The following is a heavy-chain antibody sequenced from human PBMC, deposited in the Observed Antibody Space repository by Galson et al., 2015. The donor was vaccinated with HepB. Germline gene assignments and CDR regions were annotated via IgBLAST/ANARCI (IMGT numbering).Heavy chain of an antibody. CDR1: GYTLTELS. J-gene: IGHJ6*02. V-gene: IGHV1-24*01. Sequence: SVKVSCKVSGYTLTELSMHWVRQAPGKGLGWMGGFDPEDGETIYAQKFQGRVTMTEDTSTDTAYMELSGLRSEDTAVYYCATGALVLGYGMDVWGQGTTVTVSS. CDR2: FDPEDGET. CDR3: ATGALVLGYGMDV. D-gene: IGHD6-13*01.